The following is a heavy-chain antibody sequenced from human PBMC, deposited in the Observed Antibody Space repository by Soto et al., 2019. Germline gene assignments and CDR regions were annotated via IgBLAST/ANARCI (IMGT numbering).Heavy chain of an antibody. J-gene: IGHJ5*02. CDR3: AKLDLGYCSSTSCRAFDP. D-gene: IGHD2-2*01. CDR1: GFTFSSFA. Sequence: GGSLRLSCAASGFTFSSFAMSWVRQAPGKGLEWVSGISGSGGSTYHADSVKGRFTISRDNSKNTLYLQMNSLRAEDTAVYYCAKLDLGYCSSTSCRAFDPWGQGTLVTVSS. CDR2: ISGSGGST. V-gene: IGHV3-23*01.